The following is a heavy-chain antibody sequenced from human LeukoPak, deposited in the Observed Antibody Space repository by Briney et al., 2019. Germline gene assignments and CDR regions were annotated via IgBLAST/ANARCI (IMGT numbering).Heavy chain of an antibody. CDR2: NNPYSGGT. CDR1: GYTFTGYY. D-gene: IGHD3-16*01. J-gene: IGHJ5*02. V-gene: IGHV1-2*02. CDR3: ARGGGLELWGWFDP. Sequence: GASVKVSCKSSGYTFTGYYIHWVRQAPGQGLEWMGWNNPYSGGTNYAQKFQGRVTKTRDTSISTAYLELNRLTSDDTAVYYCARGGGLELWGWFDPGAREPWSPSPQ.